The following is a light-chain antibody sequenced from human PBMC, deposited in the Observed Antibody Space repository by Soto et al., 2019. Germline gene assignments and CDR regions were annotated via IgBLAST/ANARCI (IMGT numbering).Light chain of an antibody. CDR2: SNN. V-gene: IGLV1-44*01. Sequence: QSVRTQPPSASGTPGQRVTISCSGSISNIGSNTVNWYQQLPGTAPKLLIYSNNQRPSGVPDRFSGSESGTSASLVISGLQSEDEADYYCAAWDDSLNGHVVFGGGTKLTVL. CDR1: ISNIGSNT. CDR3: AAWDDSLNGHVV. J-gene: IGLJ2*01.